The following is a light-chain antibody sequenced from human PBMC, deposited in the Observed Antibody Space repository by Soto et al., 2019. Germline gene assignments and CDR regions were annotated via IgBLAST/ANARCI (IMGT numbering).Light chain of an antibody. V-gene: IGLV2-23*01. J-gene: IGLJ1*01. CDR1: SSDVGSYNL. CDR3: CSYAGSSTYV. Sequence: QSVLTQPASVSGSPGQSITISCTGTSSDVGSYNLVSWYQQHPGKAPNLMIYEGSKRPSGVSNRFSGSKSGNTASLTISGLQAEDEADYYCCSYAGSSTYVFVTGTKVTVL. CDR2: EGS.